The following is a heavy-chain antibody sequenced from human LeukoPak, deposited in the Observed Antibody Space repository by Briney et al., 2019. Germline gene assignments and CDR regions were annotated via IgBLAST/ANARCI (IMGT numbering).Heavy chain of an antibody. V-gene: IGHV1-2*02. CDR3: ARGVGTSWFDP. CDR2: INPKSGGA. CDR1: GYTFIDYY. D-gene: IGHD2-2*01. J-gene: IGHJ5*02. Sequence: ASVTVSFKAYGYTFIDYYMHWVRQAPGQGLEWMGWINPKSGGANFAEKFQGRVTMTRDTSIRTVYMELSRVTYDDTAVYYCARGVGTSWFDPWGQGTLVTVSS.